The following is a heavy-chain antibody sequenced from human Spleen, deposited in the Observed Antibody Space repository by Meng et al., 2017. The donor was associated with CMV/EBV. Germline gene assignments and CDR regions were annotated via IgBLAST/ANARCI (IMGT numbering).Heavy chain of an antibody. CDR1: GGTFSSYA. CDR3: ARLDILESYFYYGMDV. Sequence: SVKVSCKASGGTFSSYAISWVRQAPGQGLEWMGWITPMIDKTNYAQTFQGRLTLYADESTGTVYMELSSLRSEDTAVYYCARLDILESYFYYGMDVWGQGTTVTVSS. D-gene: IGHD3-9*01. V-gene: IGHV1-69*13. CDR2: ITPMIDKT. J-gene: IGHJ6*02.